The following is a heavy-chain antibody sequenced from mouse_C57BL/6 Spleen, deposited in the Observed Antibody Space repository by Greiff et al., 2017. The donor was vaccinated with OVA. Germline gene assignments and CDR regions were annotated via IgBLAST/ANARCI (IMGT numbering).Heavy chain of an antibody. V-gene: IGHV1-61*01. CDR3: ARKVYYSNSFDY. CDR1: GYTFTSYW. J-gene: IGHJ2*01. CDR2: IYPSDSET. D-gene: IGHD2-12*01. Sequence: QVQLQQSGAELVRPGSSVKLSCKASGYTFTSYWMDWVKQRPGQGLEWIGNIYPSDSETHYNQKFKDKATLTVDKSSSTAYMQLSSLTSEDSAVYYCARKVYYSNSFDYWGQGTTLTVSS.